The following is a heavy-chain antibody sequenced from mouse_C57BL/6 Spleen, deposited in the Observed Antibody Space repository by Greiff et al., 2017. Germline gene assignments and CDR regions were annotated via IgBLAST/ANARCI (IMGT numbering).Heavy chain of an antibody. Sequence: LVESGAELVKPGASVKLSCKASGYTFTEYTIHWVKQRSGQGLEWIGWFYPGSGSIKYNEKFKDKATLTADKSSSTVYMELSRLTSEDSAVYFCARHEDYYGSSYWYFDVWGTGTTVTVSS. J-gene: IGHJ1*03. CDR1: GYTFTEYT. CDR2: FYPGSGSI. D-gene: IGHD1-1*01. CDR3: ARHEDYYGSSYWYFDV. V-gene: IGHV1-62-2*01.